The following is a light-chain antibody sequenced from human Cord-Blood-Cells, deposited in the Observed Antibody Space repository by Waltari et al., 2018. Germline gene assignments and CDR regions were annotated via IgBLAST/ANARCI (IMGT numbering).Light chain of an antibody. CDR2: DVS. Sequence: QSALTQPASGSGSPGQSITISCTGTSSDVGGYNYVSWYQQHPGKAPKLMIYDVSKRPSGVSNRFSGSKSGNTASLTISGLQAEDEADYYCSSYTGSSTLVFGGGTKLTVL. J-gene: IGLJ3*02. V-gene: IGLV2-14*01. CDR1: SSDVGGYNY. CDR3: SSYTGSSTLV.